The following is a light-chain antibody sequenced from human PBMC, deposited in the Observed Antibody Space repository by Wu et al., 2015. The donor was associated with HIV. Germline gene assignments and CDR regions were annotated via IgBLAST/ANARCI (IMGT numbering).Light chain of an antibody. Sequence: EIVLTQSPGTLSLSPGERATLSCRASQSISSNYLAWYQQKPGQAPRLLISVASSRATGIPDRFSGSGSGREFTLTISSLQSEDFAVYYCQQYNHWPPPWTFGQGTKVEIK. J-gene: IGKJ1*01. CDR2: VAS. CDR1: QSISSNY. CDR3: QQYNHWPPPWT. V-gene: IGKV3-20*01.